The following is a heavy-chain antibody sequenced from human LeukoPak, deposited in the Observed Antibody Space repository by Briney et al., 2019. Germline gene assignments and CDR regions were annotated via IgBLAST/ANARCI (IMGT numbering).Heavy chain of an antibody. Sequence: ASVNVSCTPSGGTFSSYAISWVRQAPGQGLEWMGGIITIFGTANYANKFQRRVTIPADESTSTAYMELSSLRSEDTAVYYCARGDCSSTSCPRDYWGQGTLVTVSS. CDR1: GGTFSSYA. J-gene: IGHJ4*02. CDR3: ARGDCSSTSCPRDY. D-gene: IGHD2-2*01. V-gene: IGHV1-69*01. CDR2: IITIFGTA.